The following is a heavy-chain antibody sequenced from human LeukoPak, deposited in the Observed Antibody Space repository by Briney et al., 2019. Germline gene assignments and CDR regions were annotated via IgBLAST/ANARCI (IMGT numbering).Heavy chain of an antibody. CDR2: INPGNGNT. CDR3: ARGAGNSWFDD. CDR1: GYTFTRYT. V-gene: IGHV1-3*01. D-gene: IGHD6-13*01. J-gene: IGHJ4*02. Sequence: ASVKVSCKASGYTFTRYTIHWVRQAPGQRLEWMGWINPGNGNTQCSQNFQGRVTMTRDTSATTAYMELSSLDSEGTAVYYCARGAGNSWFDDWGQGTLVTVSS.